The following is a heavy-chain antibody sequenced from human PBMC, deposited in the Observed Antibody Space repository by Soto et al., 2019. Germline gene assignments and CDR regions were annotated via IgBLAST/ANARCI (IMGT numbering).Heavy chain of an antibody. CDR3: ASRPLSGLNWFDP. D-gene: IGHD3-10*01. CDR1: GFTFSDYA. V-gene: IGHV3-30*01. Sequence: GGSLRLSCTASGFTFSDYAMHWVRQAPGKGLEWVAVISYDGSNKFYADSVKGRFTISRDNSKNTLSLQMNSLRAEDTAVYYCASRPLSGLNWFDPWGQGTLVTVSS. CDR2: ISYDGSNK. J-gene: IGHJ5*02.